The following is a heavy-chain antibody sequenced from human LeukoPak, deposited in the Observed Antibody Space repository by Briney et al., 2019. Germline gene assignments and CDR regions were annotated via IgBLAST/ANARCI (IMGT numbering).Heavy chain of an antibody. CDR1: GFTFSSHGM. V-gene: IGHV4-4*02. CDR2: IYHSGST. Sequence: GSLRLSCAASGFTFSSHGMNWVRQPPGKGLEWIGEIYHSGSTNYNPSLKSRVTISVDKSKNQFSLKLSSVTAADTAVYYCARRRYDASGYYPSRGRYFDYWGQGTLATVSS. CDR3: ARRRYDASGYYPSRGRYFDY. D-gene: IGHD3-22*01. J-gene: IGHJ4*02.